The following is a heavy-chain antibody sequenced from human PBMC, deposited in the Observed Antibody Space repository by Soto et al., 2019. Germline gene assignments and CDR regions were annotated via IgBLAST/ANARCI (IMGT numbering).Heavy chain of an antibody. V-gene: IGHV4-34*01. CDR2: MSHSGGT. D-gene: IGHD1-1*01. CDR3: ARVERGTATTVVDAFDI. Sequence: QVQLQQWGAGLLKPSETLSLTCAVYGGFVSSGSYYWSWIRQPPGKGLEWIGEMSHSGGTHFNPSLKGRVTVSVDTSKNPFSLKVSSVTAADTALDYWARVERGTATTVVDAFDIWGPGTMVTVSS. CDR1: GGFVSSGSYY. J-gene: IGHJ3*02.